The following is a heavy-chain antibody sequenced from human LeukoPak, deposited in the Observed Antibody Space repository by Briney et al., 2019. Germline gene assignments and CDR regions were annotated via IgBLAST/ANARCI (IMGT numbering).Heavy chain of an antibody. CDR3: ARAGGYSGYDVAYFDY. CDR1: GGSISSSNW. D-gene: IGHD5-12*01. CDR2: IYHSGST. J-gene: IGHJ4*02. Sequence: SETLSLTCAVSGGSISSSNWWSWVRQPPGQGLEWIGEIYHSGSTNYNPSLKSRVTISVDKSKNQFSLKLSSVTAADTAVYYCARAGGYSGYDVAYFDYWGQGTLVIVSS. V-gene: IGHV4-4*02.